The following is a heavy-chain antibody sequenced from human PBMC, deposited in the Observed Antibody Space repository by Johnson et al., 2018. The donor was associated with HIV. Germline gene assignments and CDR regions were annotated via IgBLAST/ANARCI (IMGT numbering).Heavy chain of an antibody. V-gene: IGHV3-66*01. J-gene: IGHJ3*02. D-gene: IGHD6-19*01. Sequence: VQLVESGGGVVQPGRSLRLSCAASGFTVSSNYMSWVRQAPGKGLEWVSVIYSGARTYSAVSVKGRFTISRDSSKNTLFLQMNSLRVEDTAIYYCAGRSSAWYEDAFDIWGQGTMVTVSS. CDR3: AGRSSAWYEDAFDI. CDR2: IYSGART. CDR1: GFTVSSNY.